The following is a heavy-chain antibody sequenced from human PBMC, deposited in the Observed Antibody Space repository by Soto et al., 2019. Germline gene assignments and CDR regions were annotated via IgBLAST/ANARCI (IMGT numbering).Heavy chain of an antibody. CDR1: GFTFIKDV. CDR3: AKQQQLGWGWVDP. V-gene: IGHV3-23*01. Sequence: LRLSCAASGFTFIKDVMSWVRQAPGKGLEWVSGVSGSGDITYYADSVKGRFTISRDNSKNTLYLQVNSLRAEETAVYYCAKQQQLGWGWVDPWGQGTLVTVSS. D-gene: IGHD6-13*01. J-gene: IGHJ5*02. CDR2: VSGSGDIT.